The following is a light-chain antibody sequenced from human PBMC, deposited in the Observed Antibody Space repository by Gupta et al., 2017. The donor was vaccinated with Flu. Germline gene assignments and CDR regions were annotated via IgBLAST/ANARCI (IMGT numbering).Light chain of an antibody. CDR1: RSISSW. J-gene: IGKJ1*01. Sequence: DIQMTQSPSTVYASVGDTVTITCRASRSISSWLAWYQQNPGSAPKLLIPEASVSDSGVPSRFSGSGSGTEFTLTVSSLHSDDFATYYCQQYYIYSTFGLGTKVELK. CDR2: EAS. V-gene: IGKV1-5*03. CDR3: QQYYIYST.